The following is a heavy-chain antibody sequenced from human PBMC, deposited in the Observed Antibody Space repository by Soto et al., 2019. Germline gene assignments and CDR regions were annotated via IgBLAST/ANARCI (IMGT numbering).Heavy chain of an antibody. CDR2: ISRDGGTK. Sequence: QVQLVESGGGVVQPGRSRRLSCAASGFTVSSYGMHWVRQAPGKGLEWVAVISRDGGTKYYADYVKGRFTISRDNSRNIVFLEMNSLRGDDMAVDYCTGEVASGYWGQGTLVTVSS. CDR1: GFTVSSYG. CDR3: TGEVASGY. V-gene: IGHV3-30*03. D-gene: IGHD2-8*02. J-gene: IGHJ4*02.